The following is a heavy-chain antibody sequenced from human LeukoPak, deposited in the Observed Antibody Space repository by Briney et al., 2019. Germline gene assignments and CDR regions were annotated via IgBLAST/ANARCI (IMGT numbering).Heavy chain of an antibody. CDR2: ISYDGSNK. J-gene: IGHJ4*02. Sequence: GGSLRLSCAASGFTFSSYWMNWVRQAPGKGLEWVAVISYDGSNKYYADSVKGRFTISRDNSKNTLYLQMNSLRAEDTAVYYCARENYGDYYIDYWGQGTLVTVSS. CDR3: ARENYGDYYIDY. V-gene: IGHV3-30-3*01. D-gene: IGHD4-17*01. CDR1: GFTFSSYW.